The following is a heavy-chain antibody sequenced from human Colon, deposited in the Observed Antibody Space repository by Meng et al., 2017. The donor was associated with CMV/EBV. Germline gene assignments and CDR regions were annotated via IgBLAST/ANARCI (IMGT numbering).Heavy chain of an antibody. J-gene: IGHJ5*02. CDR3: ARLGCSITTCYGSYWFDP. CDR2: IYYNGDT. CDR1: ITNNYY. Sequence: ITNNYYWGWVRQPPGKGLEWIATIYYNGDTYYNPSLKSRVTISVDTSKNQFSLRLTSVTAADTAVYYCARLGCSITTCYGSYWFDPWGQGTLVTVSS. D-gene: IGHD2-2*01. V-gene: IGHV4-39*01.